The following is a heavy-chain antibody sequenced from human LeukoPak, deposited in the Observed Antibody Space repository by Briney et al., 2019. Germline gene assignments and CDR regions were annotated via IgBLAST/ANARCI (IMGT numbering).Heavy chain of an antibody. CDR2: ISGSGGST. J-gene: IGHJ4*02. Sequence: GGSLRLSCAASGFTFSSYAMSWVRQAPGKGLEWVSAISGSGGSTYYAGSVKGRFTISRDNSENTLYLQTNSLRVEDTAVYYCARDRPAGGVGDFDHWGQGTLVTVSS. CDR1: GFTFSSYA. V-gene: IGHV3-23*01. D-gene: IGHD3-16*01. CDR3: ARDRPAGGVGDFDH.